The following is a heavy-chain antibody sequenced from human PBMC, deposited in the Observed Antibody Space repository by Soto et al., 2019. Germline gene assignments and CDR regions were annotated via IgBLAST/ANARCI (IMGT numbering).Heavy chain of an antibody. J-gene: IGHJ6*02. V-gene: IGHV1-69*13. D-gene: IGHD3-3*01. CDR2: IIPIFGTA. Sequence: ASVKVSCKASGGTFSSYAISWVRQAPGQGLEWMGGIIPIFGTANYAQKFQGRVTITADESTSTAYMELSSLRSEDTAVYYCARGFGNYDFWSGYMNYYYYGMDVWGQGTTVTVSS. CDR3: ARGFGNYDFWSGYMNYYYYGMDV. CDR1: GGTFSSYA.